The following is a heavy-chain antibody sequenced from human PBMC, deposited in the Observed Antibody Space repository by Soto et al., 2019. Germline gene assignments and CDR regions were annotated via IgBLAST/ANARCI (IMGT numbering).Heavy chain of an antibody. Sequence: SVKVSCKASGGTFSSYAISWVRQAPGQGLEWMGWIIAIFGKANYAQKLQGRVTMTADESTSTAYMELSSLRSEDTAVDYCGRVPSGLWQQLDLTCFDPWGQEPWSPSPQ. D-gene: IGHD6-13*01. J-gene: IGHJ5*02. CDR1: GGTFSSYA. CDR2: IIAIFGKA. CDR3: GRVPSGLWQQLDLTCFDP. V-gene: IGHV1-69*13.